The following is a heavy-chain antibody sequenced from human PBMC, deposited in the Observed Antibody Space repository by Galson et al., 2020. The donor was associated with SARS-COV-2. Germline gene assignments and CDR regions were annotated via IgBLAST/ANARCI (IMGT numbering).Heavy chain of an antibody. J-gene: IGHJ4*02. CDR3: AGFPRGVRPTGLDL. CDR2: MNPNAGST. V-gene: IGHV1-8*01. CDR1: GYIFSTYD. D-gene: IGHD1-1*01. Sequence: ASVKVSCKASGYIFSTYDINWIRQAPGQGLEWMAWMNPNAGSTGQVSSLQGRVTMTWNTSISKAYMELSRLRSKDTAVYYCAGFPRGVRPTGLDLWGQGTPVTVSS.